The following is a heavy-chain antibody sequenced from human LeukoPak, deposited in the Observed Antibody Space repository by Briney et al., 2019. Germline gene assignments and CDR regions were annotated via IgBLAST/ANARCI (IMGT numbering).Heavy chain of an antibody. Sequence: PGGSLTLSCVASGFTFSSYWMHWVRQAPGKGRVGVCRINSDGSSTSYLDFVKGRFTISRDKPKNQQYLQMNSLRAEDTAVYYCASPGPVTTDPRDFQHWGQGTLVTVSS. J-gene: IGHJ1*01. CDR3: ASPGPVTTDPRDFQH. V-gene: IGHV3-74*01. D-gene: IGHD4-17*01. CDR2: INSDGSST. CDR1: GFTFSSYW.